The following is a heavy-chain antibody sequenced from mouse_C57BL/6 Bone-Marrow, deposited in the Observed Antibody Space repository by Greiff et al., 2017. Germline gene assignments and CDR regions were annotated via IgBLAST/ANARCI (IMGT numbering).Heavy chain of an antibody. Sequence: VQLQQSGPGLVKPSQSLSLTCSVTGYSITSGYYWNWIRQFPGNKLEWMGYISYDGSNNYNPSLKNRISITRDTSKNQFFLKLNSVTTEDTATYYCARSFDVWGTGTTVTVSS. J-gene: IGHJ1*03. CDR1: GYSITSGYY. CDR2: ISYDGSN. CDR3: ARSFDV. V-gene: IGHV3-6*01.